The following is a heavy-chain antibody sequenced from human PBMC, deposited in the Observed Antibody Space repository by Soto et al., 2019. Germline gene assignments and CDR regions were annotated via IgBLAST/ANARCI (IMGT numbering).Heavy chain of an antibody. Sequence: ASVKVSCKASGGTFSSYAISWVRQAPGQGLEWMGGIIPIFGTANYAQKFQGRVTITADESTSTAYMELSSLRSEDTAVYYCARLGITIFGVVTPGSYYYYGMDVWGQGTTVTVSS. D-gene: IGHD3-3*01. CDR1: GGTFSSYA. CDR2: IIPIFGTA. V-gene: IGHV1-69*13. CDR3: ARLGITIFGVVTPGSYYYYGMDV. J-gene: IGHJ6*02.